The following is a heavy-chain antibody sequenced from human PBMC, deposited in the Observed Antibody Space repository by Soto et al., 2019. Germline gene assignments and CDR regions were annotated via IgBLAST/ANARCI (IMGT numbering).Heavy chain of an antibody. CDR2: ISYDGSNK. J-gene: IGHJ4*02. D-gene: IGHD6-13*01. CDR1: GFTFSSYG. CDR3: ARDHVVAAAGTCFDY. Sequence: QVQLVESGEGVVQPGRSLRLSCAASGFTFSSYGMHWVRQAPGKGLEWVAVISYDGSNKYYADSVKGRFTISRDNSKNTLSLQMNSLRAEDSAVYYCARDHVVAAAGTCFDYWGQGTLVTVSS. V-gene: IGHV3-30*03.